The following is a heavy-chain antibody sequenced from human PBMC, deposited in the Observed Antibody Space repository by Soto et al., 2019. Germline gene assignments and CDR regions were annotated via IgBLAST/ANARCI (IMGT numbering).Heavy chain of an antibody. CDR2: IYWDDDK. V-gene: IGHV2-5*02. CDR3: AHRRDNVLLWFGESTHGYFDY. D-gene: IGHD3-10*01. Sequence: QITLKESGPTLVKPTQTLTLTCTFSGFSLSTSGVGVGWIRQPPGKALEWLALIYWDDDKRYSPSLKSRLTITTDTPKTQVVLTMTNIDPVDTATYYCAHRRDNVLLWFGESTHGYFDYWGQGTLVTVSS. J-gene: IGHJ4*02. CDR1: GFSLSTSGVG.